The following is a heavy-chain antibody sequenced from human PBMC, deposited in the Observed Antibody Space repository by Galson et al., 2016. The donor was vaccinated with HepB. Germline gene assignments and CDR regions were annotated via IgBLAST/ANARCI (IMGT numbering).Heavy chain of an antibody. CDR1: GFTFSSYG. Sequence: SLRLSCAASGFTFSSYGMHWVRQAPGKGLEWVACIWYDGSNKYYANSVKGRFTISRDNSKNTLYLQMNSLRAEDTAVYYCAKDGGYYDFWSSYYWGFDNWGQGTLVTVSS. D-gene: IGHD3-3*01. CDR3: AKDGGYYDFWSSYYWGFDN. CDR2: IWYDGSNK. J-gene: IGHJ4*02. V-gene: IGHV3-33*06.